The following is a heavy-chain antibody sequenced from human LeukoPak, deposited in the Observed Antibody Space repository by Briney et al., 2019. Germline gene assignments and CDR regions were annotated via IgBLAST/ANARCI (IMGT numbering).Heavy chain of an antibody. V-gene: IGHV3-74*01. Sequence: GGSLRLSCAASGFTISSYLMHWVRQAPGKGLVWVSRINPDGSTTNYADSVQGRFTISRDNAKNMLYLQMNSLRAEDTAVYYCVRDLRESDFWGQGTLVTVSS. CDR3: VRDLRESDF. CDR1: GFTISSYL. CDR2: INPDGSTT. J-gene: IGHJ4*02.